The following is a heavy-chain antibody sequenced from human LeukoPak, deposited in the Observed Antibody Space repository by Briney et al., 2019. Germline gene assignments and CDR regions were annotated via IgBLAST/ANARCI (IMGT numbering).Heavy chain of an antibody. CDR3: AELGITMIGGV. D-gene: IGHD3-10*02. CDR2: INSDGSST. V-gene: IGHV3-74*01. Sequence: ETLSLTCAVYGGSFSGYWMHWVRQGPGKGLVWVSRINSDGSSTSYADSVKGRFTISRDNAKNSLYLQMNSLRAEDTAVYYCAELGITMIGGVWGKGTTVTISS. J-gene: IGHJ6*04. CDR1: GGSFSGYW.